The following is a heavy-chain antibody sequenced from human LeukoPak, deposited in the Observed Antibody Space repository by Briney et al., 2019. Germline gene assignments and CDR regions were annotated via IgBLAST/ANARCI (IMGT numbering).Heavy chain of an antibody. CDR1: GCTFSSYA. V-gene: IGHV3-23*01. CDR2: ISGSGGST. CDR3: AKKEGSSSWFDY. J-gene: IGHJ4*02. D-gene: IGHD6-6*01. Sequence: GGSLRLSCAASGCTFSSYAMSWVRQAPGKGLEWVSAISGSGGSTYYADSVKGRFTISRDNSKNTLYLQMNSLRAEDTAVYYCAKKEGSSSWFDYWGQGTLVTVSS.